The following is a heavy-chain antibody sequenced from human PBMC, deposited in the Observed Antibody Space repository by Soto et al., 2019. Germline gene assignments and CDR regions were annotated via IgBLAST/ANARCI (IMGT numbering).Heavy chain of an antibody. CDR1: GFTFSSYA. CDR2: ISGSGGGT. J-gene: IGHJ5*02. CDR3: AKGWFGP. V-gene: IGHV3-23*01. Sequence: EVQLLESGGGLGQPGWSLRLSCAASGFTFSSYAMSWVRQAPGKGLEWVSTISGSGGGTYYADSVKGRFTISRDNSKNTRSLHMNSLRAEDTAVYYCAKGWFGPWGQGTLVTVSS.